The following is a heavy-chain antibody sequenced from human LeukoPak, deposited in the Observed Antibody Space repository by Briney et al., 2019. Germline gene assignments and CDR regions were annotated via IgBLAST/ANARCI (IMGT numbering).Heavy chain of an antibody. D-gene: IGHD3-22*01. CDR1: GFTFDNYA. V-gene: IGHV3-43*02. CDR2: ISGDGGST. J-gene: IGHJ4*02. Sequence: GGSLRLSCAASGFTFDNYAIHWVRQAPGKGLEWVSLISGDGGSTYYADSVKGRFTISRDNAKNSLYLLMNSLRAEDTAVYYCARDYYDSSGYYNFYWGQGTLVTVSS. CDR3: ARDYYDSSGYYNFY.